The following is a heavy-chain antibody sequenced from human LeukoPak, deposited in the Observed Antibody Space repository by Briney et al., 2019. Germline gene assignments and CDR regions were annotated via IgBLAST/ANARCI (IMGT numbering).Heavy chain of an antibody. CDR2: IYTSGST. Sequence: PSETLSLTCTVSGGSISSYYWSWIRQPPGKGLEWIGRIYTSGSTDYNPSLKSRVTISFDTSKNQFSLKLSSVTAADTAVYYCARERSGSYDEHFDYWGQGTLVTVSS. CDR1: GGSISSYY. D-gene: IGHD3-10*01. V-gene: IGHV4-4*08. J-gene: IGHJ4*02. CDR3: ARERSGSYDEHFDY.